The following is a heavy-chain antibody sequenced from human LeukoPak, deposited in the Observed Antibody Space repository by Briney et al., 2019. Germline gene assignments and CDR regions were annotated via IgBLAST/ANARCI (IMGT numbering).Heavy chain of an antibody. CDR2: IIPIFGTA. V-gene: IGHV1-69*13. Sequence: SVKVSCKASGGTFSSYAISWVRQAPGQGLEWMGGIIPIFGTANYAQKFQGRVTITADESTSTAYMELSSLRSEDTAVYYCASTMEYYYYYGMDVWGQGTTVTVSS. D-gene: IGHD2-8*01. J-gene: IGHJ6*02. CDR3: ASTMEYYYYYGMDV. CDR1: GGTFSSYA.